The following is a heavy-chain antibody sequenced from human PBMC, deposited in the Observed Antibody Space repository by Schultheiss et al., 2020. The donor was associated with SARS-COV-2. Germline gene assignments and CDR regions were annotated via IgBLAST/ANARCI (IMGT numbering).Heavy chain of an antibody. D-gene: IGHD2-15*01. CDR1: GFTFSSYA. Sequence: LSLTCAASGFTFSSYAMSWVRQAPGKGLEWVSVIYRGGNTYYADSVEGRFTISRDSLKNTLYLQMNRLRAEDTAVYYCVKDLISGGKRAPLDYWGQGTLVTVSS. V-gene: IGHV3-23*03. CDR2: IYRGGNT. J-gene: IGHJ4*02. CDR3: VKDLISGGKRAPLDY.